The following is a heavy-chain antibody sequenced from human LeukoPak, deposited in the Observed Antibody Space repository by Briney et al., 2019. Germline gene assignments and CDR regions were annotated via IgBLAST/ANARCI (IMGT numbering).Heavy chain of an antibody. CDR3: TRVRYCSGGSCYYFDY. J-gene: IGHJ4*02. V-gene: IGHV3-49*05. D-gene: IGHD2-15*01. CDR2: VRSKAYGGTT. CDR1: GFTFGDYA. Sequence: KPGRSLRLSCTASGFTFGDYAMSWFRQAPEKGQELVGFVRSKAYGGTTEYAASVKGRFTISRDDSKSIAYLQMNSLKTEDTALYYCTRVRYCSGGSCYYFDYWGQGTLVTVSS.